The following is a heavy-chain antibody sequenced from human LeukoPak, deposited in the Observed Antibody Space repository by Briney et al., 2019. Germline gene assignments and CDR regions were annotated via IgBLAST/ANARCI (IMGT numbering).Heavy chain of an antibody. CDR1: GYTFTGYY. D-gene: IGHD4-17*01. Sequence: GASVKVSRKASGYTFTGYYMHWVRQAPGQGLEWMGWINPNSGGTNYAQKFQGRVTMTRDTSISTAYMELSRLRSDDTAVYYCARVYEDGYGDFFDYWGQGTLVTVSS. J-gene: IGHJ4*02. V-gene: IGHV1-2*02. CDR2: INPNSGGT. CDR3: ARVYEDGYGDFFDY.